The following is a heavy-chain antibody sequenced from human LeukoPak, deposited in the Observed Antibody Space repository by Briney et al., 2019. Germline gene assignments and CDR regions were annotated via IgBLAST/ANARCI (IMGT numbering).Heavy chain of an antibody. D-gene: IGHD5-18*01. Sequence: GASVKVSCKASGYSFTSYYMHWVRQMPGKGLEWMGIIYPGDSDTRYSPSFQGQVTISADKSISTAYLQWSSLKASDTAMYYCARHRYSYGYDAFDIWGQGTMVTVSS. CDR1: GYSFTSYY. CDR2: IYPGDSDT. J-gene: IGHJ3*02. V-gene: IGHV5-51*01. CDR3: ARHRYSYGYDAFDI.